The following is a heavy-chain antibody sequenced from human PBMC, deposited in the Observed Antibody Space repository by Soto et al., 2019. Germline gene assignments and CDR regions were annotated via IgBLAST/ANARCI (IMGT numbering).Heavy chain of an antibody. CDR3: ARDLYYGSGSPHPYGMDV. CDR1: GFTVSSNY. V-gene: IGHV3-66*01. J-gene: IGHJ6*02. CDR2: IYSGGST. D-gene: IGHD3-10*01. Sequence: EVQLVESGGGLVQPGGSLRLSCAASGFTVSSNYMSWVRQAPGKGLEWVSVIYSGGSTYYADSVKGRFTISRDNSKNTLYLQMNSLRAEDTAVYYCARDLYYGSGSPHPYGMDVWGQGTTVTVSS.